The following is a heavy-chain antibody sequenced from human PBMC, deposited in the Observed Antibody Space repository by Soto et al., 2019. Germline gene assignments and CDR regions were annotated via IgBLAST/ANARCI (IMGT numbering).Heavy chain of an antibody. CDR3: AREGALKPFSS. J-gene: IGHJ5*02. V-gene: IGHV5-10-1*01. CDR2: IDPSDSYI. CDR1: GYSFKTHW. Sequence: RESLKISCEGSGYSFKTHWITWVRQMPGKGLEWVGRIDPSDSYISYSPSFQGHVTISADKSISTAYLQWSSLEASDTAVYYCAREGALKPFSSWGQGALVTVSS.